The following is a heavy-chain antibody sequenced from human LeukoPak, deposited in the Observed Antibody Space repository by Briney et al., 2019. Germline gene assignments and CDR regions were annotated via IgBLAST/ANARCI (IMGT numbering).Heavy chain of an antibody. CDR3: ARVYYGSGSHDY. V-gene: IGHV4-39*07. CDR2: MFYSGST. CDR1: GGSISSSAYY. J-gene: IGHJ4*02. Sequence: PSETLSLTCTVSGGSISSSAYYWGWIRQPPGKGLEWIGSMFYSGSTNYNPSLKSRVTISVDTSKNQFSLKLSSVTAADTAVYYCARVYYGSGSHDYWGQGTLVTVSS. D-gene: IGHD3-10*01.